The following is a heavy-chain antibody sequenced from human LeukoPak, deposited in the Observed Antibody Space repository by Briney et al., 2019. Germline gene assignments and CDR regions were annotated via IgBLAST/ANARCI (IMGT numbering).Heavy chain of an antibody. CDR3: ARARVYGGAPSSPFQY. CDR2: INHSGST. J-gene: IGHJ1*01. Sequence: PSETLSLTCAVYSGSFSGYYWSWIRQSPGNGLEWIGEINHSGSTNHNLSVKSRVTISVDMSKNEFSLKLSSVTAADTAVYYCARARVYGGAPSSPFQYWGQGTLVAVSS. D-gene: IGHD4-23*01. V-gene: IGHV4-34*01. CDR1: SGSFSGYY.